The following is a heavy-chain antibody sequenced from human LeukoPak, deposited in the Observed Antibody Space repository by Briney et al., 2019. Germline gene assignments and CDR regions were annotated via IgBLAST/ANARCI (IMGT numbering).Heavy chain of an antibody. V-gene: IGHV3-48*01. J-gene: IGHJ4*02. D-gene: IGHD6-19*01. Sequence: SGGSLRLSCAASGFTFSTYSLNWVRQAPGKGLEWVSYISSSGTTTEYADSVKGRFTISRDNAKNSLSLQMNSLRAEDTAVYYCARDYGWSFDYWGQGTLVTVSS. CDR1: GFTFSTYS. CDR3: ARDYGWSFDY. CDR2: ISSSGTTT.